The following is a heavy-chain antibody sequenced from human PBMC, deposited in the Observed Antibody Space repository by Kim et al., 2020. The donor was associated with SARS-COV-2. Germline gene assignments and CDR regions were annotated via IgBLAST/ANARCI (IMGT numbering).Heavy chain of an antibody. CDR2: ISAYNGNT. CDR1: GYTFTSYG. D-gene: IGHD3-3*01. V-gene: IGHV1-18*01. J-gene: IGHJ4*02. Sequence: ASVKVSCKASGYTFTSYGISWVRQAPGQGLEWMGWISAYNGNTNYAQKLQGRVTMTTDTSTSTAYMELRSLRSDDTAVYYCARDGGYDFWSGYYSGGYYFDYWGQGTLVTVSS. CDR3: ARDGGYDFWSGYYSGGYYFDY.